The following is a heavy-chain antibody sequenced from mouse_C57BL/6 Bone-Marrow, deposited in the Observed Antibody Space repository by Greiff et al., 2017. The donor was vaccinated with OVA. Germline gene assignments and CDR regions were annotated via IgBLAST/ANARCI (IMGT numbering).Heavy chain of an antibody. J-gene: IGHJ2*01. Sequence: EVQLQQSGAELVRPGASVKLSCTASGFNIKDDYMHWVKQRPEQGLEWIGWIDPENGDTEYASKFQGKATITADTSSNTAYLQLSSLTSEDTAVYYCTPIYDGYYLDYWGQGTTLTVSS. CDR3: TPIYDGYYLDY. CDR1: GFNIKDDY. V-gene: IGHV14-4*01. CDR2: IDPENGDT. D-gene: IGHD2-3*01.